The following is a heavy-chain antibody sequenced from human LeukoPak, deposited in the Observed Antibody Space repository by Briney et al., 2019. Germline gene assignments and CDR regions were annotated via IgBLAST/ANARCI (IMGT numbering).Heavy chain of an antibody. CDR2: IKQDGSEK. CDR3: ARGIFRADDYVWGSYTAKYYFDY. V-gene: IGHV3-7*01. Sequence: GGSLRLSCTASGFTFSSYWMTWVRQAPGKGLEWVANIKQDGSEKYYVDSVKGRFTISRDNAKNSLYLQMNSLRAEDTAVYYCARGIFRADDYVWGSYTAKYYFDYWGQGTLVTVSS. CDR1: GFTFSSYW. J-gene: IGHJ4*02. D-gene: IGHD3-16*01.